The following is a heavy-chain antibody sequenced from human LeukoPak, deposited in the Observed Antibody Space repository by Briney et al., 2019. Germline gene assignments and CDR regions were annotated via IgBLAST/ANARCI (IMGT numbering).Heavy chain of an antibody. J-gene: IGHJ4*02. V-gene: IGHV3-15*01. Sequence: PGGSLRLSCAASGFTCSNAWMSWVRQAPGKGLEWVSRIKSKTDGGTTDYAAPVKGRFTISRDDSKNTLYLQMNSLKTEDTAVYYCTTFDYWGQGTLVTVSS. CDR1: GFTCSNAW. CDR2: IKSKTDGGTT. CDR3: TTFDY.